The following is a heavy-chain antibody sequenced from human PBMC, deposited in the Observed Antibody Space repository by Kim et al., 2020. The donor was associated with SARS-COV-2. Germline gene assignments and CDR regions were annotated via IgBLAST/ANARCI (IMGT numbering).Heavy chain of an antibody. CDR2: IYSGGST. D-gene: IGHD6-13*01. V-gene: IGHV3-66*01. CDR1: GFTVSTNY. Sequence: GGSLRLSCAASGFTVSTNYMSWVRQAPGKGLEWVSVIYSGGSTYYADSVKGRFTISRDNSKNTLYLQMNSLRAEDTAVYYCARDIAAAGYYYYVMDVWDQGTTVTVSS. CDR3: ARDIAAAGYYYYVMDV. J-gene: IGHJ6*02.